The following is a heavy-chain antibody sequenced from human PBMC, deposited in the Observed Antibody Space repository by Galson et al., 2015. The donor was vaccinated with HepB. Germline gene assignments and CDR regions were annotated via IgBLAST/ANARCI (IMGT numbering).Heavy chain of an antibody. CDR1: GFTFGDSA. CDR3: TSGWSFDY. J-gene: IGHJ4*02. V-gene: IGHV3-49*03. D-gene: IGHD6-19*01. Sequence: SLRLSCAASGFTFGDSALNWFRQAPGKGLEWVGFIKSNTYGGTTEYAASVKGRFTISRDDSKTIAYLQMNSLKPEDTAVYYCTSGWSFDYWGQGTLVTVSS. CDR2: IKSNTYGGTT.